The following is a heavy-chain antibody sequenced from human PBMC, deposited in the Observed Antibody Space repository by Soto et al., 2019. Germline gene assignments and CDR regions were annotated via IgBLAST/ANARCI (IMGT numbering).Heavy chain of an antibody. D-gene: IGHD6-13*01. CDR2: IYYSGST. J-gene: IGHJ6*02. CDR1: GCSVSSGSYY. Sequence: SEPLSLTHTVSGCSVSSGSYYWSWIRQPPGKGLEWIGYIYYSGSTNYNPSLKSRVTISVDTSKNQFSLKLSSVTAADTAVYYCARDAYSSSWLEPNYYYYGMDVWGQGTTVPVSS. V-gene: IGHV4-61*01. CDR3: ARDAYSSSWLEPNYYYYGMDV.